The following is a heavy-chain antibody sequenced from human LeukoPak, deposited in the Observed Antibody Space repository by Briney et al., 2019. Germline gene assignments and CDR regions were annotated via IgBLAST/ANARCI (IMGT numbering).Heavy chain of an antibody. CDR3: AGQTRSVYTSNWLVY. D-gene: IGHD6-13*01. Sequence: GGSLRLSCAASGFTFSSYWMSWVRQAPGKGLEWVANIIQDGSEKYYVDSVKGRFTISRDNAKNSLYLQMNSLRGEDTAVYYCAGQTRSVYTSNWLVYWGQGTLVTVSS. V-gene: IGHV3-7*01. J-gene: IGHJ4*02. CDR2: IIQDGSEK. CDR1: GFTFSSYW.